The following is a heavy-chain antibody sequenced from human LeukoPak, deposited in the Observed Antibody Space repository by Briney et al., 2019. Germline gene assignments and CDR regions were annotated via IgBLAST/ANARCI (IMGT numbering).Heavy chain of an antibody. D-gene: IGHD6-19*01. V-gene: IGHV4-39*01. Sequence: SETLSLTCTVSGGSISSSSYYWGWIRQPPGKGLEWIVSIYYSGSTYYNPSLKSRVTISVDTSKNQFSLKLSSVTAADTAVYYCASLRIAVAGIAPFDYWGQGTLVTVSS. CDR1: GGSISSSSYY. CDR3: ASLRIAVAGIAPFDY. CDR2: IYYSGST. J-gene: IGHJ4*02.